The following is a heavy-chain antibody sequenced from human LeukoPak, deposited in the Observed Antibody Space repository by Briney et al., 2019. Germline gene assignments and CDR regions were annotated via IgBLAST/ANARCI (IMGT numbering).Heavy chain of an antibody. Sequence: PSETLSLTCTVSGGSISSSSYYWGWIRQPPRKGLEWIGSIYYSGSTYYNPSLKSRVTISVDTSKNQFSLKLSSVTAADTAVYYCARDLHTQAYYFDYWGQGTLVTVSS. CDR2: IYYSGST. CDR1: GGSISSSSYY. V-gene: IGHV4-39*02. J-gene: IGHJ4*02. CDR3: ARDLHTQAYYFDY. D-gene: IGHD2-2*02.